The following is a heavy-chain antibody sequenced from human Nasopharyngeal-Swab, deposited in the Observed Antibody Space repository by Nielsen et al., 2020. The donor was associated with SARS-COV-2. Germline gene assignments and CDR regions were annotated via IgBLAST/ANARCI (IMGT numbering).Heavy chain of an antibody. CDR1: GGSISSYY. Sequence: SETLSLTCTVSGGSISSYYWSWIRQSPGKGLEWIGYIYYSGSTNYNPSLKSRVTISVDTSKNQFSLKLSSVTAADTAVYYCARGPDAAGTYYYYYYYMDVWGKGTTVTVSS. V-gene: IGHV4-59*01. D-gene: IGHD6-13*01. CDR3: ARGPDAAGTYYYYYYYMDV. J-gene: IGHJ6*03. CDR2: IYYSGST.